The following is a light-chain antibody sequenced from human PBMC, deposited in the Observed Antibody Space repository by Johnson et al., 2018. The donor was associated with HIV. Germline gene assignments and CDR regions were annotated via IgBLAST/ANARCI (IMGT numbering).Light chain of an antibody. CDR3: GTWDGSLSVYG. V-gene: IGLV1-51*01. CDR2: DNN. Sequence: QSVLTQPPSVSAAPGQKVTISCSGSSSNIGNNYVSWYQQLPGTAPKLLIYDNNKRPSGIPDRFSGSKSVTSATLGITGLQTGDEADYYCGTWDGSLSVYGFGTGTKVTVL. CDR1: SSNIGNNY. J-gene: IGLJ1*01.